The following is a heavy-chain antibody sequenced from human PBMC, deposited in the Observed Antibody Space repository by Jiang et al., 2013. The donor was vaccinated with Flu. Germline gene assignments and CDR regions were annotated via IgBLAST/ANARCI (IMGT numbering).Heavy chain of an antibody. CDR1: GFSLNTNGVG. Sequence: TQTLTLTCTFSGFSLNTNGVGLGWXRQPPGKALEWLALIYWDDDKRYSPSLKSRLTISRDTSKNQVVLTMTNIDPADTATYYCAQYDYDGGYFDYWGQGVLVTVSS. D-gene: IGHD4-23*01. CDR2: IYWDDDK. V-gene: IGHV2-5*02. J-gene: IGHJ4*02. CDR3: AQYDYDGGYFDY.